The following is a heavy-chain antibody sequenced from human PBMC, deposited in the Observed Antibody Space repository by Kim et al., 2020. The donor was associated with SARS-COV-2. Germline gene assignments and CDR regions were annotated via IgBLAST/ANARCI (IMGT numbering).Heavy chain of an antibody. Sequence: AQGRFTISRDNAKNSLYLQMNSVRAEDTAVYYCARGTWHIVVVTAIFDYWGQGTLVTVSS. J-gene: IGHJ4*02. D-gene: IGHD2-21*02. V-gene: IGHV3-21*01. CDR3: ARGTWHIVVVTAIFDY.